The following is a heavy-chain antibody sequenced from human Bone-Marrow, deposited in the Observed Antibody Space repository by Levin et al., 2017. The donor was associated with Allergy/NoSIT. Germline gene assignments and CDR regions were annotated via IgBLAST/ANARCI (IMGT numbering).Heavy chain of an antibody. V-gene: IGHV1-69*13. J-gene: IGHJ6*03. CDR3: ASLAEDSSSSRFPDYYDYMDV. Sequence: SVKVSCKASGGTFSSYAISWVRQAPGQGLEWMGGIIPIFGTANYAQKFQGRVTITADESTSTAYMELSSLRSEDTAVYYCASLAEDSSSSRFPDYYDYMDVWGKGTTVTVSS. CDR2: IIPIFGTA. D-gene: IGHD6-6*01. CDR1: GGTFSSYA.